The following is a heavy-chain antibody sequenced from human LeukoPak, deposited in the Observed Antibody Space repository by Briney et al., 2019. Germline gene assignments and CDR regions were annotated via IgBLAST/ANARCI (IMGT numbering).Heavy chain of an antibody. J-gene: IGHJ5*02. CDR3: ARDWDYGDYEGWFDP. CDR2: ISSSSYI. D-gene: IGHD4-17*01. V-gene: IGHV3-21*01. CDR1: GFTFSSYS. Sequence: PGGSLRLSCASSGFTFSSYSMNWVRQAPGKGLEWVSSISSSSYIYYADSVKGRFTISRDNAKNSLYLQMNSLRAEDTAVYYCARDWDYGDYEGWFDPWGQGTLVTVSS.